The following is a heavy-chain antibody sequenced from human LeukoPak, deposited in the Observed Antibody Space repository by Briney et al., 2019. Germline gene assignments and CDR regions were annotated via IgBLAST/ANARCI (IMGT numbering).Heavy chain of an antibody. CDR2: IYYSGST. Sequence: SETLSLTCTVSGGSISSYYWSWIRQPPGKGLEWIGYIYYSGSTNYNPSLKSRVTISVDTSKNQFSLKLSSVTAADTAVYYCARLGTYYYDSSGYSDAFDIWGQGTMVTVSS. V-gene: IGHV4-59*08. CDR1: GGSISSYY. J-gene: IGHJ3*02. CDR3: ARLGTYYYDSSGYSDAFDI. D-gene: IGHD3-22*01.